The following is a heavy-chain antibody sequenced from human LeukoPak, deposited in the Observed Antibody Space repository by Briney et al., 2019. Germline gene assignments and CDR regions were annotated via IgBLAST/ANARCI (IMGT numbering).Heavy chain of an antibody. J-gene: IGHJ3*02. D-gene: IGHD2-15*01. V-gene: IGHV3-23*01. CDR2: ISGRGGST. CDR3: AKGGVVHAFDM. Sequence: GGSLRLSCAASGFTFSSYGMNWVRQAPGKGLEWVSGISGRGGSTNYADSVKGRFTISRDNSKNTLYLQMNRLRAEDTAVYYCAKGGVVHAFDMWGQGTMVTVSS. CDR1: GFTFSSYG.